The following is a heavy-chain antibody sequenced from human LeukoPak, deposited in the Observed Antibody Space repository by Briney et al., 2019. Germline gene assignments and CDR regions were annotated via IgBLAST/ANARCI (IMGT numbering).Heavy chain of an antibody. Sequence: SETLSLTCTVSGGSISSGGYYWSWIRQHPGKGLEWIGYIYYSGSTYYNPSLKSRVTISVDTSKNQFSLKLSSVTAADTAVYYCARAGSLKNYFDYWGQGTLVTVSS. CDR2: IYYSGST. CDR1: GGSISSGGYY. V-gene: IGHV4-31*03. CDR3: ARAGSLKNYFDY. D-gene: IGHD1-14*01. J-gene: IGHJ4*02.